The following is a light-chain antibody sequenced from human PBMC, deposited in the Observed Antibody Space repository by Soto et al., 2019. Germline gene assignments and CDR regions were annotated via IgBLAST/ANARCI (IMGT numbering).Light chain of an antibody. J-gene: IGKJ2*01. Sequence: ELVLTQSPGILSLSPGERATLSCRASQSVSSSYLAWYQQKPGQAPRLLIYGASSRATGIPDRFSGSGSGTDFSLTISRLEPEDFAVYYCQQYGTSLPYTFGQGTKLEIK. V-gene: IGKV3-20*01. CDR1: QSVSSSY. CDR3: QQYGTSLPYT. CDR2: GAS.